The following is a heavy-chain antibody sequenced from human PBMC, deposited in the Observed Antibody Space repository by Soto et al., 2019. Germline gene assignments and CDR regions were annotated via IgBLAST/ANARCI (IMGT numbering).Heavy chain of an antibody. Sequence: GSMMLCWASCGLRVSNSAVTWVRQTPGKGLEWVSTISGSGGSTYYADSVKGRFTISRDNSKNKLYLQMNSLRAEDTAVYYCASRTSGWYFDYWGQGTLVTVSS. CDR1: GLRVSNSA. CDR2: ISGSGGST. D-gene: IGHD6-19*01. J-gene: IGHJ4*02. CDR3: ASRTSGWYFDY. V-gene: IGHV3-23*01.